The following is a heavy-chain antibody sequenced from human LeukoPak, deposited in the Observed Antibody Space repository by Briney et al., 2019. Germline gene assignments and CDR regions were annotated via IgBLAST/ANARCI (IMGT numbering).Heavy chain of an antibody. V-gene: IGHV1-69*05. Sequence: SVKVSCKASGGTFSSYAISWVRQAPGQGHEWMGGIIPIFGTANYAQKFQGRVTITTDESTSTAYMELSSLRSEDTAVYYCARSSYCSSTSCDTWFDPWGQGTLVTVSS. CDR3: ARSSYCSSTSCDTWFDP. CDR1: GGTFSSYA. D-gene: IGHD2-2*02. CDR2: IIPIFGTA. J-gene: IGHJ5*02.